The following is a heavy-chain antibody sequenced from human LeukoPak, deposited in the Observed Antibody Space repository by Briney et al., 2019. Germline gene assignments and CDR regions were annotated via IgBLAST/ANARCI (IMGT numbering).Heavy chain of an antibody. CDR3: ATVAVAGNDFYFDY. J-gene: IGHJ4*02. Sequence: SETLSLTCSASGGSISSGSYYWAWIRQPPGKGLEWIGSIFYTGTNYFNPSLKSRVTISVDISKNHFSLKLSSVTAADTAVYYCATVAVAGNDFYFDYWGQGTLVTVSS. D-gene: IGHD6-19*01. CDR1: GGSISSGSYY. V-gene: IGHV4-39*02. CDR2: IFYTGTN.